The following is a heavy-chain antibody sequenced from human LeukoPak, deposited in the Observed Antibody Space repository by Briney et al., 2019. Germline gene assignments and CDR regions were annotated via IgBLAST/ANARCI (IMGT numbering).Heavy chain of an antibody. CDR3: AKVQAYSNYGTLDY. V-gene: IGHV3-23*01. Sequence: PGGSLRLSCAASGFTFSSYAMSWVRQAPGKGLEWVSAISGSGGSTYYADSVKGRFTISRDNSKNTLYLQMNSLRAEDTAVYYCAKVQAYSNYGTLDYWGQGTLVTVSS. CDR2: ISGSGGST. J-gene: IGHJ4*02. D-gene: IGHD4-11*01. CDR1: GFTFSSYA.